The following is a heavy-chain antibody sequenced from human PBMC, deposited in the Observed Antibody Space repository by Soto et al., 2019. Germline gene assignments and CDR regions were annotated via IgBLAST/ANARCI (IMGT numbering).Heavy chain of an antibody. V-gene: IGHV3-74*01. D-gene: IGHD3-16*01. Sequence: GGSMRLSYAASGFTFISSWIHWVRQAPGKGLVWVSRISSYGSDTHYADSVKGRFTISRDNAKNTLYLQMNSLRADDTAVYYCASNYAYAEGYYWYGIDVWGQGTTVTVSS. CDR1: GFTFISSW. CDR2: ISSYGSDT. J-gene: IGHJ6*02. CDR3: ASNYAYAEGYYWYGIDV.